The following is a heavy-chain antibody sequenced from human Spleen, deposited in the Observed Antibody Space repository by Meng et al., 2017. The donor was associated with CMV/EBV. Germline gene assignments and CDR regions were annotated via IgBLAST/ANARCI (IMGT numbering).Heavy chain of an antibody. CDR1: GFTFSEYY. D-gene: IGHD3-9*01. CDR2: IRSKAYGGTT. Sequence: GGSLRLSCAASGFTFSEYYMDWVRQAPGKGLEWVTLIRSKAYGGTTEYAASVKGRFTISRDDSKGIAYLQMNSLKTEDTAVYYCTRGDDILTGYPEYGMDVWGHGTTVTVSS. CDR3: TRGDDILTGYPEYGMDV. J-gene: IGHJ6*02. V-gene: IGHV3-49*04.